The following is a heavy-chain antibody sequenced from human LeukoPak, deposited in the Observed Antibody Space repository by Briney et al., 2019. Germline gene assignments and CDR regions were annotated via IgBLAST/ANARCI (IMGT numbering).Heavy chain of an antibody. Sequence: SETLSLTCAVSGYSISSDYYWGCLRPPPKEGLEWIGTIYRSGSTYLNPSLKSRVTISVDTSKNQFSLNLNSVTAADTAVYYCTSGPNFYYFDYWGQGTLVTVSS. CDR1: GYSISSDYY. CDR3: TSGPNFYYFDY. V-gene: IGHV4-38-2*01. D-gene: IGHD1-1*01. CDR2: IYRSGST. J-gene: IGHJ4*02.